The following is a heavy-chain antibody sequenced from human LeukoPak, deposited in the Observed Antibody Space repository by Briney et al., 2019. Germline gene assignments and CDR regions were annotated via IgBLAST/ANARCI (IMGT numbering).Heavy chain of an antibody. CDR3: AREGGIAAAGLYYYYYYYMDV. J-gene: IGHJ6*03. CDR1: GGSISSGSYY. CDR2: IYTSGGT. V-gene: IGHV4-61*02. D-gene: IGHD6-13*01. Sequence: SETLSLTCTVSGGSISSGSYYWSWIRQPAGKGLEWIGRIYTSGGTNYNPSLKSRVTISVDTSKNQFSLKLSSVTAADTAVYYCAREGGIAAAGLYYYYYYYMDVWGKGTTVTVSS.